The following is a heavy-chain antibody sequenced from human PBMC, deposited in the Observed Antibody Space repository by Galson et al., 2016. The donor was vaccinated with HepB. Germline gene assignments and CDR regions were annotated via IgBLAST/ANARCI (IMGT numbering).Heavy chain of an antibody. CDR2: INSGGDNK. CDR3: AREGSGHLDFDS. Sequence: SLRLSCAASGFTFSNFGMNRVRQAPGKGLEWVSSINSGGDNKYYADSMQGRFIISRDNDQNSLFLQMNSLRAEDTALYYCAREGSGHLDFDSWGQGTLVTVSS. CDR1: GFTFSNFG. V-gene: IGHV3-21*04. J-gene: IGHJ4*02.